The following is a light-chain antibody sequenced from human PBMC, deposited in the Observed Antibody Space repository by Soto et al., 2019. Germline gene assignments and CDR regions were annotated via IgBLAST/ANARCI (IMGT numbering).Light chain of an antibody. CDR3: QKYNSAPLT. CDR1: QTISTY. CDR2: AAS. Sequence: VGGRDTITGRSSQTISTYLQWFHQKPGKIPNLLIYAASTLQAGVPSRFSGSGSGTDFTLTISSLQPEDVAAYYCQKYNSAPLTFGGGTNVDIK. J-gene: IGKJ4*01. V-gene: IGKV1-27*01.